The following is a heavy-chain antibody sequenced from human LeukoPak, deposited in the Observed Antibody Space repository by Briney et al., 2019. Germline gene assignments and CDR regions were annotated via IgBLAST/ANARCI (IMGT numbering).Heavy chain of an antibody. V-gene: IGHV4-59*08. CDR3: ARRASGSYPDYFDY. CDR2: IHYSGST. J-gene: IGHJ4*02. D-gene: IGHD1-26*01. Sequence: SETLSLTCTISGGSSSSYYWSWIRQPPGKGLEWIGYIHYSGSTNYNPSLKSRTTISLDTSKNQVSLKLSSVTAADTAVYYCARRASGSYPDYFDYWGQGTLVTVSS. CDR1: GGSSSSYY.